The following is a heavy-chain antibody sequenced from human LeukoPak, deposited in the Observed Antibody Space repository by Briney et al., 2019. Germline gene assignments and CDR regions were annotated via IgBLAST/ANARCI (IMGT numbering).Heavy chain of an antibody. Sequence: ASVKVSCKASGGTFSSYAISWVRQAPGQGLEWMGGIIPIFGTANYAQKFQGRVTMTTDTSTSTAYMELRSLRSDDTAVYYRARAGITMVRGVCDYWGQGTLVTVSS. J-gene: IGHJ4*02. V-gene: IGHV1-69*05. CDR1: GGTFSSYA. CDR2: IIPIFGTA. CDR3: ARAGITMVRGVCDY. D-gene: IGHD3-10*01.